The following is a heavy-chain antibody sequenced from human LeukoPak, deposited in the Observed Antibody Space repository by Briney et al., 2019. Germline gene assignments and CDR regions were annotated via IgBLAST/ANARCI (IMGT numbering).Heavy chain of an antibody. D-gene: IGHD5-18*01. CDR2: IYYSGST. CDR1: GGSISSHY. V-gene: IGHV4-59*11. CDR3: ARDRGPSYGTYYFDY. Sequence: SETLSLTCTVSGGSISSHYWSWIRQPPGKGLEWIGYIYYSGSTNYNPSLKSRVTISVDTSKNQFSLKLSPVTAADTAVYYCARDRGPSYGTYYFDYWGQGTLSPSPQ. J-gene: IGHJ4*02.